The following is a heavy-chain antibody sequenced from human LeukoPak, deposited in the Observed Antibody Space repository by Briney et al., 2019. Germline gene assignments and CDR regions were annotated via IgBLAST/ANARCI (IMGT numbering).Heavy chain of an antibody. CDR1: GYTFSGGYY. V-gene: IGHV1-2*02. Sequence: GSVKDSCKAFGYTFSGGYYIHWVRQAPGQGLEWLGWINPNSGGTNYAQKFQGRVTMTKDTSMSTAYMELTSLKSDDTAIYYCAREGSCWSLAYWGQGTLATVSS. CDR3: AREGSCWSLAY. J-gene: IGHJ4*02. D-gene: IGHD6-19*01. CDR2: INPNSGGT.